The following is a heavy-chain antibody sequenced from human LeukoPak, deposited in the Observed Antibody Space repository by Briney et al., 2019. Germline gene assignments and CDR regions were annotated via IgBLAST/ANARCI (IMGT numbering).Heavy chain of an antibody. CDR1: GFTFSSYS. D-gene: IGHD1-26*01. Sequence: GGSLRLSCAASGFTFSSYSMNWVRQAPGKGLEWVSYISSSSSTIYYADSVKGRFTISRDNAKNSLYLQMNSLRDEDTAVYYCAKDIVAYSGSYYDYWGQGILVTVSS. CDR3: AKDIVAYSGSYYDY. V-gene: IGHV3-48*02. CDR2: ISSSSSTI. J-gene: IGHJ4*02.